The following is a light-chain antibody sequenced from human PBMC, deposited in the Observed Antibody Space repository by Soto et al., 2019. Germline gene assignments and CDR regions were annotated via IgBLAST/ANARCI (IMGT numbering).Light chain of an antibody. CDR2: DAS. CDR1: QSVSSY. J-gene: IGKJ5*01. CDR3: QQRSNWPPGST. V-gene: IGKV3-11*01. Sequence: EIVLTQSPATLSLSPGERATLSCRASQSVSSYLAWYQQKPRQAPRLLISDASNRATGIPARFSGSGSGTDFTLTISSLEPEDFAVYYCQQRSNWPPGSTFGQGTRLEI.